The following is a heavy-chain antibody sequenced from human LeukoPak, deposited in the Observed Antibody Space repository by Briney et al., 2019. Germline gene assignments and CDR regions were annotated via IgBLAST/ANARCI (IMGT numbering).Heavy chain of an antibody. CDR1: GGSISSSSYY. Sequence: SETLSLTCTVSGGSISSSSYYWGWIRQPPGKGLEWIGSIYYSGSTYYNPSLKSRVTISVDTSKNQFSLKLSSVTAADTAVYYCARGGQTYYYDSSGTYHILRNYQFDYWGQGTLVTVSS. J-gene: IGHJ4*02. CDR2: IYYSGST. V-gene: IGHV4-39*07. D-gene: IGHD3-22*01. CDR3: ARGGQTYYYDSSGTYHILRNYQFDY.